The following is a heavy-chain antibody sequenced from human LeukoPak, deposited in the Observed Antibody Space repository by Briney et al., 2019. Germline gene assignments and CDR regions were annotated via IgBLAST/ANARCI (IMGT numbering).Heavy chain of an antibody. CDR3: ARALMTTVTTSGFDP. CDR2: IYYSGST. D-gene: IGHD4-11*01. V-gene: IGHV4-39*07. J-gene: IGHJ5*02. Sequence: PSETLSLTCTVSGGSISSSSYYWGWIRQPPGKGLEWIGSIYYSGSTYYNPSLKSRVTISVDTSKNQFSLKLSSVTAADTAVYYCARALMTTVTTSGFDPWGQGTLVTVSS. CDR1: GGSISSSSYY.